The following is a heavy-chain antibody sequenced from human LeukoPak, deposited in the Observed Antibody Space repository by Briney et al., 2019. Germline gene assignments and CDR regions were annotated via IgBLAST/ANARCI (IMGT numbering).Heavy chain of an antibody. V-gene: IGHV3-23*01. CDR1: GFTFSSYS. Sequence: GGSLRLSCAASGFTFSSYSMNWVRQAPGKGLEWVSAISGSGGSTYYADSVKGRFTISRDNSKNTLYLQMNSLRAEDTAVYYCAKSELRMVRGVIIMPYYFDYWGQETLVTVSS. CDR2: ISGSGGST. J-gene: IGHJ4*02. CDR3: AKSELRMVRGVIIMPYYFDY. D-gene: IGHD3-10*01.